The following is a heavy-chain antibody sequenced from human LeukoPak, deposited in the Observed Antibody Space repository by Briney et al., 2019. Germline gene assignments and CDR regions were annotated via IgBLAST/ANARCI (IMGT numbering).Heavy chain of an antibody. V-gene: IGHV4-34*01. CDR1: GGSFSGYY. CDR3: ARDSLRYFDWLLSSAFDI. Sequence: KTSETLSLTCAVYGGSFSGYYWSWIRQPPGKGLEWIGEINHSGSTNYNPSLKSRVTISVDTSKNQFSLKLSSVTAADTAVYYCARDSLRYFDWLLSSAFDIWGQGTMVTVSS. J-gene: IGHJ3*02. D-gene: IGHD3-9*01. CDR2: INHSGST.